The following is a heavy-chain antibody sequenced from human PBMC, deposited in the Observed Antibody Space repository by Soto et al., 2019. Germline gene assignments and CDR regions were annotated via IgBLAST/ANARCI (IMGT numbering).Heavy chain of an antibody. V-gene: IGHV1-69*12. D-gene: IGHD3-22*01. CDR1: GGTFSSYA. CDR3: AGHSSGVPGYYYGMDV. CDR2: IIPIFDTA. J-gene: IGHJ6*02. Sequence: QVQLVQSGAEVKKPGSSVKVSCKASGGTFSSYAISWVRQAPGQGLEWMGGIIPIFDTADCAQKFQGRVTITADESTNTAYMERSSLRSEDTAVYYCAGHSSGVPGYYYGMDVWGQGTTVTVSS.